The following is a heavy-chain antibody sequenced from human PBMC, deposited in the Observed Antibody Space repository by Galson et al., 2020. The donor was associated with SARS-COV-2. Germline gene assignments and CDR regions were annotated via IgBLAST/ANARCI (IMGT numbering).Heavy chain of an antibody. CDR2: IYSGGST. CDR3: ARDRRSDFWSGFSGKYGMDV. J-gene: IGHJ6*02. Sequence: GGSLRLSCAASGLSVSSLYMSWVRQAPGKGLVWVSIIYSGGSTYYADSVKGRFTISRDNSKNTLFLQMNSLRVEDTAVYYCARDRRSDFWSGFSGKYGMDVWGQGTTVTVSS. V-gene: IGHV3-53*01. CDR1: GLSVSSLY. D-gene: IGHD3-3*01.